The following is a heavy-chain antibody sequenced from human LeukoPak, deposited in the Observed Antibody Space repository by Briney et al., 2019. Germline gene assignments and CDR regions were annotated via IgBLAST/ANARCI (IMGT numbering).Heavy chain of an antibody. CDR2: ISGSGGST. CDR1: GFTFSSYA. Sequence: PGGSLRLSCAASGFTFSSYAMSWVRQAPGKGLEWVSAISGSGGSTYYADSVKGRFTISRDNSKNTLYLQMNSLRAEDTAVYYCAKDRRRGGDCYPRGCWYFDLWGRGTLVTVSS. J-gene: IGHJ2*01. D-gene: IGHD2-21*01. CDR3: AKDRRRGGDCYPRGCWYFDL. V-gene: IGHV3-23*01.